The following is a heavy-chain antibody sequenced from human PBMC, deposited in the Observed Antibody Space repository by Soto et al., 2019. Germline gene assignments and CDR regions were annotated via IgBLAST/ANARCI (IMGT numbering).Heavy chain of an antibody. CDR1: GYTFTSYY. V-gene: IGHV1-8*01. CDR3: ARETGDFWSGYYMQGYYYYMDV. CDR2: MNPNSGNT. Sequence: ASVKVSCKASGYTFTSYYINWVRQATGQGLEWMGWMNPNSGNTGYAQKFQGRVTMTRNTSISTAYMELSSLRSEDTAVYYCARETGDFWSGYYMQGYYYYMDVWGKGTTVTVSS. D-gene: IGHD3-3*01. J-gene: IGHJ6*03.